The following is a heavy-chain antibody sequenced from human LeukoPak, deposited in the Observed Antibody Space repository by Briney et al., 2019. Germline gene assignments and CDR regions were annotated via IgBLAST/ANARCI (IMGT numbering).Heavy chain of an antibody. D-gene: IGHD3-3*01. V-gene: IGHV3-30*02. CDR1: GFTFSSYG. CDR3: AKGHYDFWSGYSKPGNWFDP. CDR2: IRYDGSNE. J-gene: IGHJ5*02. Sequence: GGSLRLSCAASGFTFSSYGMHWVRQAPGKGLEWVAFIRYDGSNEYYADSVKGRFTISRDNSKNTLYLQMNSLRAEDTAVYYCAKGHYDFWSGYSKPGNWFDPWGQGTLVTVSS.